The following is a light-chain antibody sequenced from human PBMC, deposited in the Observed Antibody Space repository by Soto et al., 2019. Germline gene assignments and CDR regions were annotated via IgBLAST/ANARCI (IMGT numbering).Light chain of an antibody. Sequence: DIQMTQSPSSLSASVGDRVTITCRASQSISSYLNWYQQKPGKAPKLLICAASSLQSGVPSRFSGSGSGTDFTLTISSLQPEDFATYYCQQSYSRTFGQGTKVDIK. CDR2: AAS. CDR1: QSISSY. CDR3: QQSYSRT. J-gene: IGKJ1*01. V-gene: IGKV1-39*01.